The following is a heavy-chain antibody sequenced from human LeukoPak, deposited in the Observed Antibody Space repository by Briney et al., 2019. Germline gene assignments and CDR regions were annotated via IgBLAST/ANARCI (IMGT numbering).Heavy chain of an antibody. CDR2: IYYSGSS. J-gene: IGHJ3*02. Sequence: KSSETLSLTCAVSDGSISTFYWSWIRQPPGKGLEWIGYIYYSGSSNYNPSLKSRVTISVDTSKNQFSLKLSSVTAADTAVYYCARYSLAAPDAFDIWGQGTMVTVSS. D-gene: IGHD6-13*01. V-gene: IGHV4-59*08. CDR1: DGSISTFY. CDR3: ARYSLAAPDAFDI.